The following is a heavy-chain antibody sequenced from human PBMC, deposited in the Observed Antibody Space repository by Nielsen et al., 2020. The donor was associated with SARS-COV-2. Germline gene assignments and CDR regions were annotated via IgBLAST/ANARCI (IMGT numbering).Heavy chain of an antibody. V-gene: IGHV1-24*01. CDR2: FDRQNGET. Sequence: ASVKVSCKVSGYTLTELSMHWVRLTPGKGLEWMGRFDRQNGETSHAQKFQGRVTMTEDTATDTAYMELSSLRSEDTAVYYCAREGFDSSGYNSRYFDYWGQGTLVTVSS. CDR1: GYTLTELS. CDR3: AREGFDSSGYNSRYFDY. D-gene: IGHD3-22*01. J-gene: IGHJ4*02.